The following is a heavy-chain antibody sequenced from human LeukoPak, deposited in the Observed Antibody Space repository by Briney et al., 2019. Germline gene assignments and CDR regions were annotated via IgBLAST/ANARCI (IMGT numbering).Heavy chain of an antibody. V-gene: IGHV3-48*01. Sequence: GGSLRLSCAASGFTFSSYSMNWVRQAPGKGLEWVSYIDSRSHTIYYAASVKGRFTISRDNAKNSLFLQMNRLRAEDTAVYYCARGSYYDFWSGYQISHFDYWGQGIWVTVSS. J-gene: IGHJ4*02. CDR1: GFTFSSYS. D-gene: IGHD3-3*01. CDR3: ARGSYYDFWSGYQISHFDY. CDR2: IDSRSHTI.